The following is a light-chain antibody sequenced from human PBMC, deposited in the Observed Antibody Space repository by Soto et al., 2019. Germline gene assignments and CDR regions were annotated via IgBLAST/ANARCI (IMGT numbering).Light chain of an antibody. CDR3: QQSYSTPPIT. J-gene: IGKJ5*01. CDR1: QSISSW. CDR2: DAS. Sequence: DIQMTQSPSTLSASVGDRVTITCRASQSISSWLAWYQQKPGKAPKLLIYDASSLESGVPSRFSGSGSGTEFTLTISSLQPDDFATYYCQQSYSTPPITFGQGTRLENK. V-gene: IGKV1-5*01.